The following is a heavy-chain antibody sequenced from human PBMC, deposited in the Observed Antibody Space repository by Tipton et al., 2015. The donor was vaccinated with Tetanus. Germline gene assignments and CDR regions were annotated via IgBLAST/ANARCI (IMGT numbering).Heavy chain of an antibody. CDR2: IYYSGST. CDR1: GGSISTRNYF. Sequence: TLSLTCAVYGGSISTRNYFWGWIRQAPGKGLEWIGNIYYSGSTDYNPSLKSRVAISVDTSKNQFSLKLSSVTAADTAVYYCARTWGVWVTSIDAFDIWGQGTKVAVSS. V-gene: IGHV4-39*01. D-gene: IGHD3-16*01. J-gene: IGHJ3*02. CDR3: ARTWGVWVTSIDAFDI.